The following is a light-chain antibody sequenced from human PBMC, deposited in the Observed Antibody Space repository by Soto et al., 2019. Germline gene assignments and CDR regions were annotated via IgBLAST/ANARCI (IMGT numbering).Light chain of an antibody. CDR1: SSDVGGYNY. CDR2: EVS. CDR3: SSYTSSSTLVV. Sequence: QSALTQPASVSGSPGQSITISCTGTSSDVGGYNYVSWYQQHPGKAPKFMIYEVSNRPSGVSNRFSGSKSGNMASLTISGLQAEDEADYYCSSYTSSSTLVVFGGGTKLTVL. J-gene: IGLJ2*01. V-gene: IGLV2-14*01.